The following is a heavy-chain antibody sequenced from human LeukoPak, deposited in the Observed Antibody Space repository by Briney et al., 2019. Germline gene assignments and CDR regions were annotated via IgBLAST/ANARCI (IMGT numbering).Heavy chain of an antibody. Sequence: PGGSLRLSCAASGFTFSSYAMNRVRQAPGKGLEWVSAISGSDDSTYYADSVKGRFTISRDTSKNTLYLQMNSLRAEDTAIYYCAKGRIVPAALLDYWGQGTLVTVSS. CDR3: AKGRIVPAALLDY. D-gene: IGHD2-2*01. CDR2: ISGSDDST. J-gene: IGHJ4*02. V-gene: IGHV3-23*01. CDR1: GFTFSSYA.